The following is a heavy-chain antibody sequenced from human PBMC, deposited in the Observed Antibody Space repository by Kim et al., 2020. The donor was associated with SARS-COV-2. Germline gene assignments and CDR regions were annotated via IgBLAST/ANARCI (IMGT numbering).Heavy chain of an antibody. CDR2: IYYSGST. J-gene: IGHJ5*02. CDR3: AGVRVVVPAARNWFDP. D-gene: IGHD2-2*01. V-gene: IGHV4-31*03. CDR1: GGSISSGGYY. Sequence: SETLSLTCTVSGGSISSGGYYWSWIRQHPGKGLEWIGYIYYSGSTYYNPSLKSRVTISVDTSKNQFSLKLSSVTAADTAVYYCAGVRVVVPAARNWFDPWGQGTLVTVSS.